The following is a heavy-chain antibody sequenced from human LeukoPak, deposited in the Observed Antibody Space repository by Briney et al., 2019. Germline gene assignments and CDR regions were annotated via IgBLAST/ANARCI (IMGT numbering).Heavy chain of an antibody. D-gene: IGHD3-22*01. CDR2: ISGSGGST. V-gene: IGHV3-23*01. CDR3: ARGHYYDSSGYPDY. J-gene: IGHJ4*02. CDR1: GFTFSSYA. Sequence: LPGGSLRLSCAASGFTFSSYAMNWVRQAPGKGLEWVSAISGSGGSTYYADSVKGRFTISRDNAKNSLYLQMNSLRAEDTAVYYCARGHYYDSSGYPDYWGQGTLVTVSS.